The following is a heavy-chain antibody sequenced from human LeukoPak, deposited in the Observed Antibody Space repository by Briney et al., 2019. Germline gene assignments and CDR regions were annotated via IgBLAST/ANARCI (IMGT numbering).Heavy chain of an antibody. Sequence: PGGSLRLSCGDSGFTFSSYTMNWVRQAPGKGLEWVAGISSNAVSTYYADSVKGRFTISRDNSKNTVYLQMGSLGTEDTAVYYCARMPSTEIYYFYYMDVWGKGTTVTVSS. CDR2: ISSNAVST. CDR3: ARMPSTEIYYFYYMDV. J-gene: IGHJ6*03. V-gene: IGHV3-23*01. D-gene: IGHD2-2*01. CDR1: GFTFSSYT.